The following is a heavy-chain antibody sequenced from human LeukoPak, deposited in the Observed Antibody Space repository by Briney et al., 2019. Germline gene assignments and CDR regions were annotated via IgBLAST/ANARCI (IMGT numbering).Heavy chain of an antibody. CDR3: ARGVNSQGTAMVLFDS. CDR1: GYTFTNHD. J-gene: IGHJ4*02. CDR2: MNPKSGNT. Sequence: ASVKVFCKASGYTFTNHDINWVRQASGQGLEWMGWMNPKSGNTGYLQKFQGRVTMTRDTSMSTAFMELSSLTSEDTAVYYCARGVNSQGTAMVLFDSWGQGSLVTVSA. D-gene: IGHD5-18*01. V-gene: IGHV1-8*01.